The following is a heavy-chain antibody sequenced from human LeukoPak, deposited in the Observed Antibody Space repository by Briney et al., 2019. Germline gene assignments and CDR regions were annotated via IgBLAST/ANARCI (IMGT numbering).Heavy chain of an antibody. CDR1: GGSISGRY. CDR3: ARTVRQLLANDAFDN. D-gene: IGHD4-11*01. V-gene: IGHV4-59*11. Sequence: SETLSLTCTVSGGSISGRYWTWIRQPLGKGLEWIGYIYSSGSTNYNPSLKSRVTMSVDTSKNQFSLRLSSVTAADTAVYYCARTVRQLLANDAFDNWGQGTMVTVSS. CDR2: IYSSGST. J-gene: IGHJ3*02.